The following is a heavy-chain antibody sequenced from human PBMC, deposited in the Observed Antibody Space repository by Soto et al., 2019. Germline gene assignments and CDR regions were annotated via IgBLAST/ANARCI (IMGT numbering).Heavy chain of an antibody. J-gene: IGHJ4*02. CDR1: GYTFTSYA. CDR2: ISAYNGNK. V-gene: IGHV1-18*01. D-gene: IGHD5-18*01. CDR3: ARDNSYGLLDY. Sequence: ASVKVSCKASGYTFTSYAISWVRQAPGQGLEWMGWISAYNGNKKYAQKLQGRVTMTTDTSTSTAYMELRSLRSDDTAVFYCARDNSYGLLDYWGQGTLVTVSS.